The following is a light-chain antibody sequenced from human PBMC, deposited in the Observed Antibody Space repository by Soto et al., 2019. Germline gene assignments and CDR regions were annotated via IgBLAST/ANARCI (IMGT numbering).Light chain of an antibody. CDR1: QGVSSY. Sequence: ETVLTQSPATLSMSPGERAALSCRASQGVSSYLAWYQQKPGQAPRLLIYGASIRATGIPARFSGSGSGTDFTLTISSLEPEDFAVYYCQQRSNWPPDTFGQGTRLEIK. J-gene: IGKJ5*01. CDR2: GAS. CDR3: QQRSNWPPDT. V-gene: IGKV3-11*01.